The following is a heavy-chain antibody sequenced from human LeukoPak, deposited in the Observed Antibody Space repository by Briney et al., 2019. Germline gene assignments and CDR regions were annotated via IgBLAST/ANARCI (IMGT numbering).Heavy chain of an antibody. CDR1: GGTFSSYA. Sequence: GASVKVSCKASGGTFSSYAISWVRQAPGQGLEWMGGIIPIFGTANYAQKFQGRVTITADESTSTAYMELSSLRSEDTAVYYCARPPESRYNWNEDLYGMDVWGQGTAVTVSS. CDR3: ARPPESRYNWNEDLYGMDV. D-gene: IGHD1-1*01. J-gene: IGHJ6*02. V-gene: IGHV1-69*01. CDR2: IIPIFGTA.